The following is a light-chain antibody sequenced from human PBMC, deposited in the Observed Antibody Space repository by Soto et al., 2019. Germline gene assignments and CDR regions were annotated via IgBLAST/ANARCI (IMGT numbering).Light chain of an antibody. CDR1: SSDVGGYNY. J-gene: IGLJ3*02. V-gene: IGLV2-14*01. CDR2: EVT. Sequence: QSALTQPASVSGSPGQSITISCTGTSSDVGGYNYVSWYQQHPGKAPKLMIYEVTNRPSGVSKRFSGSKSGNTASLTISGLQAEDEAVYYCSSYTTSSTHWVFGGGTKLTVL. CDR3: SSYTTSSTHWV.